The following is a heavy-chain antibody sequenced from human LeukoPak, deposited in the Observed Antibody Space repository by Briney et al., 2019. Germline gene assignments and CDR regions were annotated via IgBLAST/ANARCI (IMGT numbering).Heavy chain of an antibody. V-gene: IGHV1-2*02. Sequence: ASVKVSCKASGYSFTGYYMHWVRQAPGQGLEWMGWINPNSGGSNYAQKFQGRVTMTSDTSINTAYMELSRLISDDTAVYYCAGDGYNSRRFFDYWGQGTLVTVSS. J-gene: IGHJ4*02. D-gene: IGHD5-24*01. CDR3: AGDGYNSRRFFDY. CDR1: GYSFTGYY. CDR2: INPNSGGS.